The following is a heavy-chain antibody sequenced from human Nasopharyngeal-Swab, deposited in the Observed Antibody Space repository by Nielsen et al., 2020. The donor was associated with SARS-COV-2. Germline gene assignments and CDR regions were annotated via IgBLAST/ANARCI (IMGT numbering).Heavy chain of an antibody. J-gene: IGHJ4*02. D-gene: IGHD5-24*01. CDR3: ARDDKVGRRSDGYILSY. Sequence: GGSLRLSCATSGFTFSSYDMHWVRQAPGKGLEWVAVIAYDGRNKYYADSVKGRFTISRDNSMNTLHLQMSDLRAEDTAMYYCARDDKVGRRSDGYILSYWGQGTLVTVSS. CDR2: IAYDGRNK. CDR1: GFTFSSYD. V-gene: IGHV3-30*19.